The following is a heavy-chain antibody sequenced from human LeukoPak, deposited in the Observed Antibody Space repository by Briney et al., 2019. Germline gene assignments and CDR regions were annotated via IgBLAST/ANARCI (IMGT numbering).Heavy chain of an antibody. CDR1: GYTFSSDD. CDR2: MNPKSVNT. J-gene: IGHJ5*02. V-gene: IGHV1-8*02. CDR3: ARGRVFPGVAPRQVWFDP. D-gene: IGHD3-10*01. Sequence: ASVKVSCKASGYTFSSDDINWVRQAPGQGHEWMGWMNPKSVNTGYAQTFLGRVTMTRTPSISTAYMELSRLRSEDTAVYYCARGRVFPGVAPRQVWFDPWGQGTPVTVSS.